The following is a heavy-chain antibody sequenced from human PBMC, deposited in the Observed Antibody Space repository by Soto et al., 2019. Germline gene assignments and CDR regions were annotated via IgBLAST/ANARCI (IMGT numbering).Heavy chain of an antibody. D-gene: IGHD6-6*01. CDR1: GFTFSSCA. J-gene: IGHJ4*02. CDR3: AKVPPASKPGRHYFDS. V-gene: IGHV3-23*01. CDR2: ISGSGSST. Sequence: GGSLRLSCAASGFTFSSCAMGWVRQAPGKGLEWVSGISGSGSSTYYADSVKGRFTISRGSSKSTLYLQMGSLRAEDTAIYYCAKVPPASKPGRHYFDSWGQGILVTVSS.